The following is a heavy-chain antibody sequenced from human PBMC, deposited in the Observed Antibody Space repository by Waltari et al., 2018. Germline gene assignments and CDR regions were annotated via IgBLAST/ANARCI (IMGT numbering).Heavy chain of an antibody. V-gene: IGHV3-66*03. CDR2: IYSGGST. J-gene: IGHJ4*02. CDR1: GFTVSSNY. Sequence: EVQLVESGGGLIQPGGSLRLSCAASGFTVSSNYMSWVRQAPGKGLEWVSVIYSGGSTYYADSVKGRFTISRDNSKNTLYLQMNSLRSEDTAVYYCARSTIFGVVIIGDYWGQGTLVTVSS. CDR3: ARSTIFGVVIIGDY. D-gene: IGHD3-3*01.